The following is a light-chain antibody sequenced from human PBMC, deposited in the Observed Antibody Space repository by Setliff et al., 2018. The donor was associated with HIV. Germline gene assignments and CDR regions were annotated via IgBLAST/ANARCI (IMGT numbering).Light chain of an antibody. CDR3: SSYAITNTLP. V-gene: IGLV1-51*01. J-gene: IGLJ1*01. CDR2: DNN. Sequence: QEVTISCSGRRSNIGNYYVAWYQQLPGAAPKLLIYDNNKRPSGIPDRFSGSKSGTSATLGITGLQTGDEADYYCSSYAITNTLPFGTGTKVTVL. CDR1: RSNIGNYY.